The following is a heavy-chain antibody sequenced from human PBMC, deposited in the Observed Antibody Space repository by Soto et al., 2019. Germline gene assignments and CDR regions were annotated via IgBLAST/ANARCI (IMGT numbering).Heavy chain of an antibody. CDR2: IWYDGSNK. CDR3: ARDPLVVHLGELSLFHRHNDY. D-gene: IGHD3-16*02. CDR1: GFTFSSYG. V-gene: IGHV3-33*01. Sequence: GGSLRLSCAASGFTFSSYGMHWVRQAPGKGLEWVAVIWYDGSNKYYADSVKGRFTISRDNSKNTLYLQMNSLRAEDTAVYYCARDPLVVHLGELSLFHRHNDYWGQGTLVTVSS. J-gene: IGHJ4*02.